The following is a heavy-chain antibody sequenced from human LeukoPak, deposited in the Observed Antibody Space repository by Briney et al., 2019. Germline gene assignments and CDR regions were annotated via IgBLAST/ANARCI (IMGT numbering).Heavy chain of an antibody. CDR2: ISYDGSTR. J-gene: IGHJ4*02. Sequence: GGSLRLSCAASGFTFSSYAMHWVRQAPGKGLEWVALISYDGSTRDYVDSEKGRFTTSRDSSINTLYLQMDSLRPEDTAVYYCARAPYSSGWYYFDYWGQGTLVTVSS. CDR3: ARAPYSSGWYYFDY. V-gene: IGHV3-30*04. D-gene: IGHD6-19*01. CDR1: GFTFSSYA.